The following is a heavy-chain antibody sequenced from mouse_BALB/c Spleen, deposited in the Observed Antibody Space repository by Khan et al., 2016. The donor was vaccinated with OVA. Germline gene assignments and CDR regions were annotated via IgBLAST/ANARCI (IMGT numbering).Heavy chain of an antibody. CDR3: VRSGGNFHWYFDV. Sequence: EVQLVESGGDLVQPGGSRKLSCAASGFTFSSFGMHWVRQAPKKGLEWVAYMSSGSSTIYYVDTVKGRFTISRDNPKNTLFLQMTSLRSEDTAMYYCVRSGGNFHWYFDVWGAGTSVTVSS. CDR2: MSSGSSTI. D-gene: IGHD2-1*01. V-gene: IGHV5-17*02. CDR1: GFTFSSFG. J-gene: IGHJ1*01.